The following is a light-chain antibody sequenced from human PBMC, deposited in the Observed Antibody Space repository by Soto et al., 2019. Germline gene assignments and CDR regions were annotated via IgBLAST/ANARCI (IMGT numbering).Light chain of an antibody. CDR2: DVS. CDR1: SSDVGGFKY. J-gene: IGLJ1*01. CDR3: SSYTTSSTYV. V-gene: IGLV2-14*03. Sequence: QSALTQPASVSGSPGQSITISCTGTSSDVGGFKYVSWYQHHPGKAPKLMIYDVSNRSSGVSNRFSASKSGNTASLTISGLQTEDEADYYCSSYTTSSTYVFGTGTKLTVL.